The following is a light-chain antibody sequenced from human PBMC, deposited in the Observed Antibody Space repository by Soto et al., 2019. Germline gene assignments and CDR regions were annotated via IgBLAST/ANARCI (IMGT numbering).Light chain of an antibody. CDR2: RNN. CDR1: SSNIGSNY. J-gene: IGLJ2*01. Sequence: QSVLTQPPSASGTPGQRVTISCSGSSSNIGSNYVYWYQQLPGTAPKLLIYRNNQRPSGVPDRFSGSKSGTSASLAISGLRSEDEDDYYCAAWDDSLSASFGGGTKVTVL. CDR3: AAWDDSLSAS. V-gene: IGLV1-47*01.